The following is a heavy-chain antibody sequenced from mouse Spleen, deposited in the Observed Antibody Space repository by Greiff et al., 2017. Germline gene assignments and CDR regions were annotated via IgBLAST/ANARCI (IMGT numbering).Heavy chain of an antibody. J-gene: IGHJ2*01. CDR2: IDPETGGT. CDR3: TRRLYYGDFLDY. D-gene: IGHD2-13*01. Sequence: QVQLQQSGAELVRPGASVTLSCKASGYTFTDYEMHWVKQTPGHGLEWIGAIDPETGGTAYNQKFKGKAILTADKSSSTAYMELRSLTSEDSAVYYCTRRLYYGDFLDYWGQGTTLTVSS. V-gene: IGHV1-15*01. CDR1: GYTFTDYE.